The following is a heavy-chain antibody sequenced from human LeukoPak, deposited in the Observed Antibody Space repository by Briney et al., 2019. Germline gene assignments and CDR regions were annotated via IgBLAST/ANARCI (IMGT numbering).Heavy chain of an antibody. D-gene: IGHD4-17*01. J-gene: IGHJ1*01. CDR2: IYTSGST. V-gene: IGHV4-4*07. CDR3: ARSNYGDYAAAEYFQH. Sequence: PSETLSLTCTVSGGSISSYYWSWIRQPAGKGLEWIGRIYTSGSTNYNPSLRSRVTMSVDTSKNQFSLKLSSVTAADTAVYYCARSNYGDYAAAEYFQHWGQGTLVTVSS. CDR1: GGSISSYY.